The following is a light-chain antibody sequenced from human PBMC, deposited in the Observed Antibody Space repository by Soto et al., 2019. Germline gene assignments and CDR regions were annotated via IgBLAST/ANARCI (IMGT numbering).Light chain of an antibody. CDR2: EGS. J-gene: IGLJ1*01. Sequence: QSVLTPPASVSESPGQSMTIYCTGTSSDVGSYNLVSWYQQHPGKAPKLMIYEGSKRPSGVSNRFSGSKSGNTASLTISGLQAEDEADYYCCSYAGSFYVFGTGTKVTVL. CDR3: CSYAGSFYV. V-gene: IGLV2-23*01. CDR1: SSDVGSYNL.